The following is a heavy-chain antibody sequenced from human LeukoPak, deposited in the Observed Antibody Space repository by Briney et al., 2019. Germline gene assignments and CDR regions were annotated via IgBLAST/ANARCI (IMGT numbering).Heavy chain of an antibody. J-gene: IGHJ4*02. CDR2: IYYIGST. Sequence: SETLSLTCTVSGGSISTYYWSWSRQPPGKGLEWIGYIYYIGSTNYNPSLKSRVTISVDTSTNQFSLKLSSVTAADTAVYYCARVANSWSTNVFDYWGQGTLVTVSS. CDR1: GGSISTYY. D-gene: IGHD6-13*01. CDR3: ARVANSWSTNVFDY. V-gene: IGHV4-59*01.